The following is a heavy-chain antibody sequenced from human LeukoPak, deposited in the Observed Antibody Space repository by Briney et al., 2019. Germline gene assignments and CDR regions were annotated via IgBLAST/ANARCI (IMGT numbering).Heavy chain of an antibody. CDR1: GYTFTGYY. CDR3: ARARPRGTALDY. CDR2: INPNSGGT. Sequence: ASVKVSCKASGYTFTGYYMHWVRQAPGQGLEWMGWINPNSGGTNYAQKFQGRVTMTRDTSISTAYMELSRLRSDGTAVYYCARARPRGTALDYWGQGTLVTVSS. J-gene: IGHJ4*02. D-gene: IGHD6-13*01. V-gene: IGHV1-2*02.